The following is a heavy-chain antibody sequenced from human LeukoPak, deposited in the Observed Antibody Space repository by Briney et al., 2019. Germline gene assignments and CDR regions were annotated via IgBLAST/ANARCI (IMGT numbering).Heavy chain of an antibody. J-gene: IGHJ1*01. V-gene: IGHV3-74*01. CDR2: IKSDGKT. CDR3: ARAPSEVGGYYPEYFRH. D-gene: IGHD3-3*01. CDR1: GFTFSRYW. Sequence: GGSLRLSCEASGFTFSRYWMHWVRQAPGKGLVWVSRIKSDGKTNYADSVKGRFTISRDNAKNTVSLQMNSLRADDTGVYYCARAPSEVGGYYPEYFRHWGQGTLVTVSS.